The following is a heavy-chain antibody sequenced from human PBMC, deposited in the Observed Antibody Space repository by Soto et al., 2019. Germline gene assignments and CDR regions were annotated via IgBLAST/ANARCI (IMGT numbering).Heavy chain of an antibody. J-gene: IGHJ4*02. CDR1: GGSISSTPYY. V-gene: IGHV4-31*03. D-gene: IGHD3-10*01. CDR3: ARDRRDTITLVRGLDS. CDR2: IYYSGST. Sequence: PSETLSLTCTVSGGSISSTPYYWSWIRQHPGKGLEWIGYIYYSGSTDYNPSLRSRVTISVDTSKNQFSLKLSPVTAADTAVYYCARDRRDTITLVRGLDSWGQGTLVTVSS.